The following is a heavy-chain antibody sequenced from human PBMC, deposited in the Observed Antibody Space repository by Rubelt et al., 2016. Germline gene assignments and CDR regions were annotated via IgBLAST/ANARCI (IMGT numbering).Heavy chain of an antibody. CDR3: ARDRLGSYVGLIDY. J-gene: IGHJ4*02. CDR1: GFTFSSYA. D-gene: IGHD1-26*01. V-gene: IGHV3-7*01. CDR2: IKQDGSVK. Sequence: EVQLLESGGGLVQPGGSLRLSCAASGFTFSSYAMSWVRQAPGKGLGWVATIKQDGSVKYYVDFVRGRFTITRDNAKNALYLQMNSLRAEDTAVYYCARDRLGSYVGLIDYWGQGTLVAVSS.